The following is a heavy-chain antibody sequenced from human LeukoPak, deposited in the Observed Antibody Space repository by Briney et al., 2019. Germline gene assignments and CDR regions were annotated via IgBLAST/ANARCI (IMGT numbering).Heavy chain of an antibody. V-gene: IGHV3-7*01. Sequence: PGGSLILSCAASGFTFRTCWMSWVRQAPGKWLEWVAIVKQDGSEKYYLDSVKGRFTISRDNAKNSLYLQMNSLSPEDTAVYYCAKSGTYFDFDYWGQGALVAVSS. D-gene: IGHD1-26*01. J-gene: IGHJ4*02. CDR1: GFTFRTCW. CDR2: VKQDGSEK. CDR3: AKSGTYFDFDY.